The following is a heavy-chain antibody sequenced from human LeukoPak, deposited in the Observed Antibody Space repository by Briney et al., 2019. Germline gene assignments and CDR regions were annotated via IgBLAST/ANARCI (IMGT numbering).Heavy chain of an antibody. CDR2: IKSKTDGGKI. V-gene: IGHV3-15*01. CDR1: GFSFNDAW. D-gene: IGHD3-22*01. CDR3: NSGSLRLSMIVIDC. Sequence: PGGSLRLSCAASGFSFNDAWMSWVRQAPGKGLEWVGRIKSKTDGGKIDYSAQVKGRITISRNDSKNTLYLQMNSLQTEDTAVYYCNSGSLRLSMIVIDCWGQGTLVTVSS. J-gene: IGHJ4*02.